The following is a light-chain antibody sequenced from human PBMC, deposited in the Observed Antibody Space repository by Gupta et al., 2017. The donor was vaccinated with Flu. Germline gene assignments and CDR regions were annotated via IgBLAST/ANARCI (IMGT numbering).Light chain of an antibody. Sequence: NCTSSQSVVYRSNNKCFLAWYQHSAGQPPKLLIYWASSRELGVPDRFSGSGSGTYVTLTISRLQAEDVVVYFCQQYYDFPHTFGQGTKLEIK. CDR1: QSVVYRSNNKCF. CDR3: QQYYDFPHT. V-gene: IGKV4-1*01. CDR2: WAS. J-gene: IGKJ2*01.